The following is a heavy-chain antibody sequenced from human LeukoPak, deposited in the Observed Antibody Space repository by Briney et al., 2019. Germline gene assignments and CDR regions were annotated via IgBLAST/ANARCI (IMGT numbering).Heavy chain of an antibody. D-gene: IGHD5-24*01. Sequence: PGGSLRLSCAASGFTVSSNYMSWVRQAPGKGLVWVSHINSDGSWTSYADSVKGRFTISKDNSKNTLYLQMNSLRAEDTAVYYCARDLEMATSIRGFDYWGQGTLVTVSS. CDR2: INSDGSWT. J-gene: IGHJ4*02. V-gene: IGHV3-74*01. CDR3: ARDLEMATSIRGFDY. CDR1: GFTVSSNY.